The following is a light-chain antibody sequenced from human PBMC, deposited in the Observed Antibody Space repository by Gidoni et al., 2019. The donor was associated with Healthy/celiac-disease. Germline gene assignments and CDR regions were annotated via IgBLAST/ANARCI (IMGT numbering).Light chain of an antibody. Sequence: EIVMTQSPATLSVSPGERATLSCRASQSVSSNLAWYQQKPGQAPRLLIYGASTRATGIPARFSGSGSGTEFTLTISSLQSEDFAVYYCQQYSNWPMYTFGQXTKLEIK. CDR2: GAS. CDR1: QSVSSN. CDR3: QQYSNWPMYT. V-gene: IGKV3-15*01. J-gene: IGKJ2*01.